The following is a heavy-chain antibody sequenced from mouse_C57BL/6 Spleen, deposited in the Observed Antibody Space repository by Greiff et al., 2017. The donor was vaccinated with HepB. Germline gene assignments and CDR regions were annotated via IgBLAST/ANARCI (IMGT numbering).Heavy chain of an antibody. CDR1: GYTFTSYW. Sequence: VPLQQPGAELVKPGASVKKSCKASGYTFTSYWITWVKQRPGQGLEWIGDIYPGSGSTNYNEKFKSKATLTVDTSSSTAYMQLSSLTSEDSAVYYCARGLDYDGGYYFDYWGQGTTLTVSS. V-gene: IGHV1-55*01. CDR3: ARGLDYDGGYYFDY. D-gene: IGHD2-4*01. CDR2: IYPGSGST. J-gene: IGHJ2*01.